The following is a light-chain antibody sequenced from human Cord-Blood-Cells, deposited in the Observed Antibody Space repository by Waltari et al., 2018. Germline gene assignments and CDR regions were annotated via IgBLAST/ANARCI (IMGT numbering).Light chain of an antibody. CDR1: SSDVGGYNY. CDR3: CSYAGNYKV. Sequence: QSALTQPRSVSGSPGQSVTISCTGTSSDVGGYNYVSWYQQHPGKVPKLMIYDVSKRPAGVPDRFSGSKSGNTASLTISGLQAEDEADYYCCSYAGNYKVFGGGTKLTVL. J-gene: IGLJ3*02. CDR2: DVS. V-gene: IGLV2-11*01.